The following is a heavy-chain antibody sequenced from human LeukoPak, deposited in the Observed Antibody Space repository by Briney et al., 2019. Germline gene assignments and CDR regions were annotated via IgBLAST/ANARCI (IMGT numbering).Heavy chain of an antibody. CDR3: TKASAARCIGVFCYPFDH. CDR1: GFTFSIYE. J-gene: IGHJ4*02. V-gene: IGHV3-48*03. D-gene: IGHD2-15*01. Sequence: GSLRLSCVASGFTFSIYEMNWVRQAPGKGLEWLSYIGSSDRTTHYADSVKGRFTISRDNAKNSLYLQMNSLRVEDTAVYYCTKASAARCIGVFCYPFDHWGQGTLVTVSS. CDR2: IGSSDRTT.